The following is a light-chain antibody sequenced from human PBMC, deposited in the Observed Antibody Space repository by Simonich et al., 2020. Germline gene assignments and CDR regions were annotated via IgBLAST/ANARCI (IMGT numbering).Light chain of an antibody. J-gene: IGKJ1*01. CDR1: QRVLYSSNNKNY. CDR2: WAS. CDR3: QQYYSTPWT. Sequence: DIVMTQPPDSLAVSLGERATLNCKSSQRVLYSSNNKNYLAWYQQKPGQPPKLLIYWASTRESGVPDRFSGSGSGTDFTLTIGSLQAEDVAVYYCQQYYSTPWTFGQGTKVEIK. V-gene: IGKV4-1*01.